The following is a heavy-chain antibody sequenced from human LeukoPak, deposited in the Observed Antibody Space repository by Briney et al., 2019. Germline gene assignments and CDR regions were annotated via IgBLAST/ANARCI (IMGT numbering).Heavy chain of an antibody. CDR1: GGSISSYY. CDR3: AREGSSSSWDY. V-gene: IGHV4-59*01. J-gene: IGHJ4*02. D-gene: IGHD6-13*01. CDR2: IYYSGST. Sequence: SETLSLTCTVSGGSISSYYWSWVRQPPGKGLEWIGYIYYSGSTNYHPSLKSRVTISVDTSKNQFSLKLSSVTAADTAVYYCAREGSSSSWDYWGQGTLVTVSS.